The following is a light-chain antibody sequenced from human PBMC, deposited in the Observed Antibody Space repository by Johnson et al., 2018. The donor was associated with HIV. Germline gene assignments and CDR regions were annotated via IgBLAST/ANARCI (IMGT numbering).Light chain of an antibody. V-gene: IGLV1-51*01. J-gene: IGLJ1*01. Sequence: QSVLTQPPSVSAAPGQRVTVSCSGRSSNIANNYVSWYQQFPGEAPKLLIYENNKRPSGIPERFSSSKSGTSATLGITGLQTGDEADYYCGTWDSSLSDYVYGAGTKVTVL. CDR3: GTWDSSLSDYV. CDR2: ENN. CDR1: SSNIANNY.